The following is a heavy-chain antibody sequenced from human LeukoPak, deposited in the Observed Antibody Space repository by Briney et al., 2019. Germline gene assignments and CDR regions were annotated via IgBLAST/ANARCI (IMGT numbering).Heavy chain of an antibody. CDR2: IYFTGST. CDR1: GDSISGFY. CDR3: ARAKPGSPPDY. Sequence: PSETLSLTCTDSGDSISGFYWSWIRQPPGKGLEYIGYIYFTGSTNYNPSLKSRVTLSVDTSKNQFSLKLNSATAADTAVYYCARAKPGSPPDYWGQGTLVTFAS. D-gene: IGHD3-10*01. J-gene: IGHJ4*02. V-gene: IGHV4-59*01.